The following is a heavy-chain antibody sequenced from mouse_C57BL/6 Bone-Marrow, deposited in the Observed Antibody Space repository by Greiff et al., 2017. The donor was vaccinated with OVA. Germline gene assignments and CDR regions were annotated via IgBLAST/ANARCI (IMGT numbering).Heavy chain of an antibody. CDR1: GYSITSGYY. D-gene: IGHD2-5*01. CDR2: ISYDGSN. CDR3: ARRGSNTWFAY. J-gene: IGHJ3*01. V-gene: IGHV3-6*01. Sequence: DVKLQESGPGLVKPSQSLSLTCSVTGYSITSGYYWNWIRQFPGNKLEWMGYISYDGSNNYNPSLKNRISITRDTSKNQFFLKLNSVTTEDTATYYCARRGSNTWFAYWGQGTLVTVSA.